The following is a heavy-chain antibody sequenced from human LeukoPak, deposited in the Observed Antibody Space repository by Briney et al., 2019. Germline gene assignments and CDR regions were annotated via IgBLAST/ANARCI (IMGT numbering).Heavy chain of an antibody. D-gene: IGHD3-3*01. Sequence: KTSETLSLTCAVYGGSFSDNHWSWIRQPPRKGLEWIGEINHGGSTKYNPSLKSRVTISLYTSKNHFSLKLSSVTAADTAVYYCAKHLRRRFFSRTLGFDPWGQGTLVTVSS. V-gene: IGHV4-34*01. CDR2: INHGGST. CDR1: GGSFSDNH. CDR3: AKHLRRRFFSRTLGFDP. J-gene: IGHJ5*02.